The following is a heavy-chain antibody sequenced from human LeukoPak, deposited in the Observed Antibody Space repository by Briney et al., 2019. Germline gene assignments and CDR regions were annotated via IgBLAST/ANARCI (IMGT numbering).Heavy chain of an antibody. CDR1: GGSFSGYY. Sequence: SETLSLTCAVYGGSFSGYYWSWIRQPPGKGLEWIGEINHSGSTYYNPSLKSRVTISVDTSKNQFSLKLSSVTAADTAVYYCARIDYGDYVWGQGTLVTVSS. J-gene: IGHJ4*02. V-gene: IGHV4-34*01. CDR3: ARIDYGDYV. D-gene: IGHD4-17*01. CDR2: INHSGST.